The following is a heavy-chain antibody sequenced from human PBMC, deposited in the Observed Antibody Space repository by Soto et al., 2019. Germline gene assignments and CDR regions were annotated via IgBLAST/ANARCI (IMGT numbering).Heavy chain of an antibody. CDR2: VSYDGRVQ. D-gene: IGHD6-19*01. J-gene: IGHJ2*01. CDR1: GFTFNNYG. CDR3: AKEISPKAGKWYFDL. V-gene: IGHV3-30*18. Sequence: QVQLVESGGGVVQPGGSLRLSCAASGFTFNNYGMHWVRQAPGEGVEWVAVVSYDGRVQYYADSAKGRFTISRDNSKNTLYLQMNSLRDDDTAVYYCAKEISPKAGKWYFDLWGRGTLVTVSS.